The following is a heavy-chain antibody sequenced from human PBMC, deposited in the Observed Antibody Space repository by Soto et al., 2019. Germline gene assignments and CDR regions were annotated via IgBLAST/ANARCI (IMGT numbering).Heavy chain of an antibody. CDR2: IYYSGST. D-gene: IGHD6-19*01. CDR1: GGSISSSSYY. J-gene: IGHJ4*02. Sequence: SETLSLTCTVSGGSISSSSYYWGWIRQPPGKGLEWIGSIYYSGSTYYNPSLKSRVTISVDTSKNQFSLKLSSVTAADTAVYYCARSHIAVARVIGWVGFDYWGQGTLVTVSS. CDR3: ARSHIAVARVIGWVGFDY. V-gene: IGHV4-39*01.